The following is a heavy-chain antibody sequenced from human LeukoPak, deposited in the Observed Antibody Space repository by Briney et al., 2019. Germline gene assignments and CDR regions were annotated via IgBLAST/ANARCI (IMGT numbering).Heavy chain of an antibody. CDR3: ARIDRAVAGMIDY. V-gene: IGHV4-59*08. CDR2: IYYSGST. CDR1: GGSISSYI. J-gene: IGHJ4*02. D-gene: IGHD6-19*01. Sequence: PSETLSLTCTVSGGSISSYIWSWIRQPPGKGLEWIGYIYYSGSTNYNPSLKSRVTMSVDTSKNQFSLKLSSVTAADTAVYYCARIDRAVAGMIDYWGQGTLVTVSS.